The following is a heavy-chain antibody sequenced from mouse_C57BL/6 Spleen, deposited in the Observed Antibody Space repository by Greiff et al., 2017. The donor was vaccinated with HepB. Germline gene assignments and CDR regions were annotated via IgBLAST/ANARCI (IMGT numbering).Heavy chain of an antibody. CDR3: TRHVRELDY. J-gene: IGHJ2*01. V-gene: IGHV1-15*01. Sequence: VQLQQSGAELVRPGASVTLSCKASGYTFTDYEMHWVKQTPVQGLEWIGAIDPETGGTAYNQKFKGKAILTADKSSSTAYMELRSLTSEDSAVYYCTRHVRELDYWGQGTTLTVSS. CDR1: GYTFTDYE. CDR2: IDPETGGT.